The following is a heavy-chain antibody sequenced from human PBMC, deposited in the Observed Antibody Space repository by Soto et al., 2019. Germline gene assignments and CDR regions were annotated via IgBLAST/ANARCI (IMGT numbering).Heavy chain of an antibody. CDR2: ISSSSNTL. CDR1: GFTISPYN. J-gene: IGHJ6*02. CDR3: ARRPDATIKDISSYCALHV. D-gene: IGHD2-2*01. V-gene: IGHV3-48*02. Sequence: GGSLRLSCAASGFTISPYNMIWVRQAPGKGLQWVSYISSSSNTLYYGDSVRGRFTISRDNAKNSLYLQMNSLRDEDTAVYYCARRPDATIKDISSYCALHVSGPGTTLTVSS.